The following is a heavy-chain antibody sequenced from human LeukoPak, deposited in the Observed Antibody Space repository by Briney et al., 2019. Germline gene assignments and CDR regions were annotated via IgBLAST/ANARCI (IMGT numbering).Heavy chain of an antibody. CDR2: INSDGSST. Sequence: QAGGSLRLSCAASGFTFSSYWMHWVRQAPGKGLVWVSRINSDGSSTSYADSVKGRFTISRDNAKNTLYLQMNSLRAEDTAVYYCASPLGYCSGGSCSDAFDIWGQGTMVTVSS. D-gene: IGHD2-15*01. CDR3: ASPLGYCSGGSCSDAFDI. J-gene: IGHJ3*02. CDR1: GFTFSSYW. V-gene: IGHV3-74*01.